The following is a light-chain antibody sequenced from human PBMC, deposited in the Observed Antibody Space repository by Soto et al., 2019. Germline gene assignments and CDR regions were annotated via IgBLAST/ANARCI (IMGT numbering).Light chain of an antibody. CDR3: QQYEGSPLT. V-gene: IGKV3-20*01. J-gene: IGKJ4*01. Sequence: EIVLGQCPDTLSLSPGKRATVSCRASQSVGNSHVAWYQQRRGLPPRLLIYGASNRATGIPDRFSGSGSGADFTLTISRLEPEDCAVYYCQQYEGSPLTFGGGTQVDI. CDR2: GAS. CDR1: QSVGNSH.